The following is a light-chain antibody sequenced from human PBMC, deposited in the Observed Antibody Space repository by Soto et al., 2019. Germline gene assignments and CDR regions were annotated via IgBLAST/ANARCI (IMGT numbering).Light chain of an antibody. J-gene: IGKJ2*01. Sequence: DIQMTQSPSSLSASVGDRVTITCRASQSSSSYVNWYQQKLGKAPKILIYAAASLQSGVPSRLSGSGTGTDFTLTICSMQPEDFATSSGQQSSSTTPYTFGQGTELEIK. CDR3: QQSSSTTPYT. V-gene: IGKV1-39*01. CDR2: AAA. CDR1: QSSSSY.